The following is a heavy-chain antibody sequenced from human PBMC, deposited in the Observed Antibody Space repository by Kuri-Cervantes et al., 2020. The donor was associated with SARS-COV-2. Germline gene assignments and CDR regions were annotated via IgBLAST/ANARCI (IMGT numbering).Heavy chain of an antibody. CDR1: GFTVSSYA. J-gene: IGHJ4*02. CDR2: ISGSGGST. D-gene: IGHD6-13*01. Sequence: AGSLSLSCAASGFTVSSYAMSWVRQAPGEGLEWVSAISGSGGSTYYADSVKGRFTISRDNSKNTMYLQMNSLRAEDTAVYYCAKRYSSSLTGTSPFDYWGQGTLVTVSS. CDR3: AKRYSSSLTGTSPFDY. V-gene: IGHV3-23*01.